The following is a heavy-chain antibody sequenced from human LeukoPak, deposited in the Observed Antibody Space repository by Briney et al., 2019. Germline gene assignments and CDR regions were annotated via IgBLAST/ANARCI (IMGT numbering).Heavy chain of an antibody. CDR1: GGTFSSYA. CDR3: ARVVGYCSSTSCYGGDHYNYMDV. Sequence: ASVKVSCKASGGTFSSYAISWVRQAPGQGLEWMGGIIPIFGTANYAQKFQGRVTITTDESTSTAYMELSSLRSEDTAVYYCARVVGYCSSTSCYGGDHYNYMDVWGKGTTVTVSS. D-gene: IGHD2-2*01. CDR2: IIPIFGTA. V-gene: IGHV1-69*05. J-gene: IGHJ6*03.